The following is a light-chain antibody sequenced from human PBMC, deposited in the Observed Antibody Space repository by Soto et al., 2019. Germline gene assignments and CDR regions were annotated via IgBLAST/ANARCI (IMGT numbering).Light chain of an antibody. CDR2: AAS. J-gene: IGKJ1*01. CDR3: QQYMSYS. Sequence: IPLTKSPSFLSAYVGDRVTVTCRASQGISSYLAWYQQKPGEAPKLLIYAASTLQSGVPSRFSGSGSGTEFTLTISSLQPDDFATYYGQQYMSYSFGQGTKVDI. CDR1: QGISSY. V-gene: IGKV1-9*01.